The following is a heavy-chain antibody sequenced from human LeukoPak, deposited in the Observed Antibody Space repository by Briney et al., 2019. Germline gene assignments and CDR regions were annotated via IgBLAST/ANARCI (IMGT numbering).Heavy chain of an antibody. CDR1: GFTFSNYW. CDR2: IKQDGSET. J-gene: IGHJ4*02. Sequence: GVSLRLSCAASGFTFSNYWMSWVRQAPGKGLEWVANIKQDGSETYYVDSVKGRFTISGDNAKNSLFLQMNSLTAEDTAVYYCARKGGTRGPLNYWGQGTLVTVSS. V-gene: IGHV3-7*01. CDR3: ARKGGTRGPLNY. D-gene: IGHD2-8*01.